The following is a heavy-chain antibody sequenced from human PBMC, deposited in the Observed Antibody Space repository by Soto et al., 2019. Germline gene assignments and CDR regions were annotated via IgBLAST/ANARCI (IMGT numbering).Heavy chain of an antibody. V-gene: IGHV1-18*04. D-gene: IGHD3-3*01. CDR3: VRQYYDFWTDYPDFDY. J-gene: IGHJ4*02. CDR2: ISPNSGRP. CDR1: GSTFTNYD. Sequence: ASVKVSCTASGSTFTNYDISWVRQAPGQGLEWLGLISPNSGRPSYAQKFEGRVTMTTDTSTTTAYLELRSLRSDDTAVYYCVRQYYDFWTDYPDFDYWGQGTRVNVSS.